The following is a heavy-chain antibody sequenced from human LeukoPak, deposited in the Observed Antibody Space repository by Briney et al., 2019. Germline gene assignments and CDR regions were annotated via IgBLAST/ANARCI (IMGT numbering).Heavy chain of an antibody. CDR2: INSDGSST. Sequence: GGSLRLSCAASGFTFSSYWMHWVRQAPGKGLVWVSRINSDGSSTSYVDSVKGRFTISRDNAKNTLYLQMHSLRAEDTAVYYCASYFHYGDYAALWYWGQGTLVTVSS. J-gene: IGHJ4*02. D-gene: IGHD4-17*01. V-gene: IGHV3-74*01. CDR1: GFTFSSYW. CDR3: ASYFHYGDYAALWY.